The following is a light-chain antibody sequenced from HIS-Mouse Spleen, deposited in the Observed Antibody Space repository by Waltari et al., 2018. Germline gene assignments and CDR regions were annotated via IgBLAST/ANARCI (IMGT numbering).Light chain of an antibody. CDR2: RNN. V-gene: IGLV1-47*01. Sequence: QSVLTQPPSASGTPGQRVTISCSGSSPNIGSNYVYCYQQLPGTAPKPLIYRNNQRPSGVPDRFSGSKSGTSASLAISGLRSEDEADYYCAAWDDSLSGPWVFGGGTKLTVL. CDR3: AAWDDSLSGPWV. J-gene: IGLJ3*02. CDR1: SPNIGSNY.